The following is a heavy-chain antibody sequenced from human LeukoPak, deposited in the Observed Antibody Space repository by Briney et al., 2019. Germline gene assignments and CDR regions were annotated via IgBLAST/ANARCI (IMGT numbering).Heavy chain of an antibody. CDR1: GFTVSNYN. D-gene: IGHD2-8*01. J-gene: IGHJ3*02. CDR2: ISSSSSYI. V-gene: IGHV3-21*01. Sequence: ETGGSLRLSCAASGFTVSNYNMNWVRQARGKGLEWVSSISSSSSYIYYADSVKGRFTISRDNAKNSLYLQVSSLRAEDTAVYYCARPNLYSTSLDAFDIWGQGTMVTVSS. CDR3: ARPNLYSTSLDAFDI.